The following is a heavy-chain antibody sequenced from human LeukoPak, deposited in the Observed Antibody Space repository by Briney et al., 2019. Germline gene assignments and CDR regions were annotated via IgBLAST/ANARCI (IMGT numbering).Heavy chain of an antibody. CDR3: ARSGDAAGNYYYYGMDV. D-gene: IGHD6-13*01. CDR2: INAGNGNT. J-gene: IGHJ6*02. V-gene: IGHV1-3*01. Sequence: GASVKVSCKASGYIFTSYAIHWVRQAPGQRLEWMGWINAGNGNTKYSQRFQGRVTITRDTPASTAYMEVSSLRSEDTAVYYCARSGDAAGNYYYYGMDVWGQGTTVTVSS. CDR1: GYIFTSYA.